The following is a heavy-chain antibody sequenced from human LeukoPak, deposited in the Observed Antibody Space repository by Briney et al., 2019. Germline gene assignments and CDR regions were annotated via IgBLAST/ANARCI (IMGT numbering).Heavy chain of an antibody. CDR2: IYSGGST. CDR3: ARGRGGSYSAFDY. V-gene: IGHV3-53*01. Sequence: GGSLRLSCAASGFIVSGNYMNWVRQAPGKGLVWVSVIYSGGSTYYPDSVKGRFTISRDNSKNTLYLQMNSLRAEDTAVYYCARGRGGSYSAFDYWGQGTLVTVSS. D-gene: IGHD1-26*01. J-gene: IGHJ4*02. CDR1: GFIVSGNY.